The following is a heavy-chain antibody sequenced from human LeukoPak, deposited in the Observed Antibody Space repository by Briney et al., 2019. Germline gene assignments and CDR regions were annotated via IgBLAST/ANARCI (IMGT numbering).Heavy chain of an antibody. J-gene: IGHJ4*02. Sequence: PGGSLRLSCAASGFTFSSYSMNWVRQAPGKGLEWVSSISSSSSYIYYADSVKGRFTISRDNAKNSLYLQMNSLRAEDTAVYYCARDLFLYELNGEIDYWGQGTLVTVSS. CDR3: ARDLFLYELNGEIDY. D-gene: IGHD3-3*01. CDR2: ISSSSSYI. CDR1: GFTFSSYS. V-gene: IGHV3-21*01.